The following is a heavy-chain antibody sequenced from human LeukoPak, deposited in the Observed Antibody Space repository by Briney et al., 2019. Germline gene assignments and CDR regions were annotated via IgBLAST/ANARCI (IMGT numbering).Heavy chain of an antibody. D-gene: IGHD5-12*01. J-gene: IGHJ4*02. CDR2: ISGSGGST. V-gene: IGHV3-23*01. CDR1: GYTFSSYA. CDR3: AKDLGYSGYDYSPFDY. Sequence: GGSLRLSCAASGYTFSSYAMSWVRQAPGKGLEWASAISGSGGSTYYADSVKGRFTISRDNSKNTLYLQMNSLRAEDTAVYYCAKDLGYSGYDYSPFDYWGQGTLVTVSS.